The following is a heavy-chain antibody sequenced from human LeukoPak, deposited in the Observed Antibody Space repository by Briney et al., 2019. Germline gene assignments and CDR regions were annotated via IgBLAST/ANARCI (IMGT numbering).Heavy chain of an antibody. D-gene: IGHD3-9*01. CDR1: GYTFTDYY. CDR2: VDPEDGET. Sequence: ASVKISCKVSGYTFTDYYMHWVQQAPGRGLEWMGLVDPEDGETIYAEKFQGRVTITADTSTDTAYMELSSLRSDDTAVYYCARSGIRPKYYDILTGYSYYDSSGYSPFDYWGQGTLVTVSS. CDR3: ARSGIRPKYYDILTGYSYYDSSGYSPFDY. V-gene: IGHV1-69-2*01. J-gene: IGHJ4*02.